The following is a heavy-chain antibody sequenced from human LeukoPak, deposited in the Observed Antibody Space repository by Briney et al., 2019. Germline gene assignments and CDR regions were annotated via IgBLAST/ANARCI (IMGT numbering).Heavy chain of an antibody. CDR3: AKWQSSSWYLNWFDP. D-gene: IGHD6-13*01. Sequence: GGSLRVSCAASGFTFSSYAMSWVRQALGKGLEWVSAISGSGGSTYYADSVKGRFTISRDNSKNTLYLQMNSLRAEDTAVYYCAKWQSSSWYLNWFDPWGQGTLVTVSS. CDR1: GFTFSSYA. V-gene: IGHV3-23*01. J-gene: IGHJ5*02. CDR2: ISGSGGST.